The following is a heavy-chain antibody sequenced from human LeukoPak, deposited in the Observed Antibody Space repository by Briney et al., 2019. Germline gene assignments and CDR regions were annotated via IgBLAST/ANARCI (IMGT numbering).Heavy chain of an antibody. CDR3: AKGGHSRNDAFDI. CDR2: ISYDGSNK. D-gene: IGHD2-15*01. V-gene: IGHV3-30-3*01. CDR1: GFTFSSYA. Sequence: GRSLRLSCAASGFTFSSYAMHWVRQAPGKGLEWVAVISYDGSNKYYADSVKGRFTISRDNSKNTLYLQMNSLRAEDTAVYYCAKGGHSRNDAFDIWGQGTMVTVSS. J-gene: IGHJ3*02.